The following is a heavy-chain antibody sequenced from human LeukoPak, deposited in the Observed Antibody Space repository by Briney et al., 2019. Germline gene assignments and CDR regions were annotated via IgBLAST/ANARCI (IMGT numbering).Heavy chain of an antibody. J-gene: IGHJ3*02. Sequence: SVKVSCKASGGTFSSYAISWVRQAPGQGLEWMGRIIPIPGIANYAQKFQGRVTITADKSTSTAYMELSSLRSEDTAVYYCALALLWFGESNDAFDIWGQGTMVTVSS. D-gene: IGHD3-10*01. CDR2: IIPIPGIA. CDR1: GGTFSSYA. CDR3: ALALLWFGESNDAFDI. V-gene: IGHV1-69*04.